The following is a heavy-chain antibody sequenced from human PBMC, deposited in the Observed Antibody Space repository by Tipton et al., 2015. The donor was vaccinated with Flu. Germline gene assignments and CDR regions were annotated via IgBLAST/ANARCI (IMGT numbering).Heavy chain of an antibody. CDR1: GYIFSNFY. Sequence: QSGAEVKKPGASVKLSCKASGYIFSNFYIHWVRQAPGQGLEWLGMIDPKNSNTNYAQKVLGRVTITSDMSTSTVYMEMSSLRSEDTALYYCARDTSNYPLNWGLGTLVTVSS. D-gene: IGHD4-11*01. V-gene: IGHV1-46*01. CDR2: IDPKNSNT. J-gene: IGHJ4*02. CDR3: ARDTSNYPLN.